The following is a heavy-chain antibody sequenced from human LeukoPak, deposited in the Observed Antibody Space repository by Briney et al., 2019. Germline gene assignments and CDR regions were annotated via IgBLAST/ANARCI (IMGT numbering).Heavy chain of an antibody. D-gene: IGHD6-13*01. CDR3: ARSRYSSSSRAPPYYYYYYMDV. CDR2: IIPIFGTA. J-gene: IGHJ6*03. Sequence: GASVKVSCKASGGTFSSYAISWVRQAPGQGLEWMGGIIPIFGTANYAQKFQGRVTITTDESTSTAYMELSSLRSEDTAVYYCARSRYSSSSRAPPYYYYYYMDVWGKGTTVTVSS. V-gene: IGHV1-69*05. CDR1: GGTFSSYA.